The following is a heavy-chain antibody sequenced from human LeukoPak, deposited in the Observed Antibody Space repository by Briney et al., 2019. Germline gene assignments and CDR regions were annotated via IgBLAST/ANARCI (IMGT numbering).Heavy chain of an antibody. Sequence: SETLSLTCTVSGGSISSSSYYWGWIRQPPGKGLEWIGTISYSGSTYYNPSLKSRLTVSVDTSKSQFSLKLTSVTAADTAVYYCAKLYSGNSPLGYWGQGTLVTVSS. CDR3: AKLYSGNSPLGY. V-gene: IGHV4-39*01. J-gene: IGHJ4*02. CDR2: ISYSGST. D-gene: IGHD1-26*01. CDR1: GGSISSSSYY.